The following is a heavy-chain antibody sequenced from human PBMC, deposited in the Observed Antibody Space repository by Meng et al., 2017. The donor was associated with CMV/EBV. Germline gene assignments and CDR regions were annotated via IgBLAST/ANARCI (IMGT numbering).Heavy chain of an antibody. Sequence: ASVKVSCKASGYTFTGYYMHWARQAPGQGFEWMGWINPNSGGTNYAQKFQGRVTMTRDTSISTAYMELSRLRSDDTAVYYCARDYTDTYGMDVWGQGTTVTVSS. CDR2: INPNSGGT. J-gene: IGHJ6*02. V-gene: IGHV1-2*02. CDR1: GYTFTGYY. D-gene: IGHD2-2*02. CDR3: ARDYTDTYGMDV.